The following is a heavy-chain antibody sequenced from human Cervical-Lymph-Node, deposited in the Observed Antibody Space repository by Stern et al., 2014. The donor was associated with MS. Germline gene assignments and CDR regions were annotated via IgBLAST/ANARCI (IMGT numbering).Heavy chain of an antibody. V-gene: IGHV1-2*02. CDR3: ASKTIFGVVNTYYYYGMDV. CDR2: INPNRGAT. Sequence: VQLVQSGAEVKEPGASVKVSCKASGNTFTAYYMHWVRQAPGQGLEWMGWINPNRGATNYAQKFQGRVTMTRDTSISTAYMELSRLRSDDTAVYYCASKTIFGVVNTYYYYGMDVWGQGTTATVSS. J-gene: IGHJ6*02. CDR1: GNTFTAYY. D-gene: IGHD3-3*01.